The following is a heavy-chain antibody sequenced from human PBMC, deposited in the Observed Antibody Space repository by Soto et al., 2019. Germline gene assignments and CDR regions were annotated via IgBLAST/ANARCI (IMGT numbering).Heavy chain of an antibody. CDR3: VKVGGSSSWYRFYFDY. Sequence: GGPLRLSCAASGFTFSSYAMHWVRQAPGKGLEWVAVISYDGSTIYYADSVKGRFSISRDNSKNTLHLEMHNLRPEDTAVYYCVKVGGSSSWYRFYFDYWGQGTLVTVSS. CDR2: ISYDGSTI. CDR1: GFTFSSYA. J-gene: IGHJ4*02. V-gene: IGHV3-30*18. D-gene: IGHD6-13*01.